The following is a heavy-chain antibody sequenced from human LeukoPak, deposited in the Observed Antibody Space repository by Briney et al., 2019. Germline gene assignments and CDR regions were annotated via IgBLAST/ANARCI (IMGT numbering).Heavy chain of an antibody. CDR1: GFTFDDYA. CDR2: ISGSGGST. V-gene: IGHV3-9*01. J-gene: IGHJ4*02. D-gene: IGHD4-23*01. Sequence: GRSLRLSCAASGFTFDDYAMHWVRQAPGKGLEWVSGISGSGGSTYYADSVKGRFTTSRDNAKNSLYLQMNSLRAEDTALYFCAKDIYPMVVTPGYWGQGTLVTVSS. CDR3: AKDIYPMVVTPGY.